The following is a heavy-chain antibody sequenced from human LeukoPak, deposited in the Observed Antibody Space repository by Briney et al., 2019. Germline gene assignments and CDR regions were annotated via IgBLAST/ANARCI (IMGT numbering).Heavy chain of an antibody. Sequence: PGGSLRLSCTASGFAFSDYWMSWVRQAPGKGLEWLANINQDGSQTSYVDSVRGRFTVSRDNAKNSLYLQMNSLRAGDTAVYYCARDSSPRYSGYDWVFWGRGTLVTVSS. D-gene: IGHD5-12*01. CDR2: INQDGSQT. J-gene: IGHJ4*02. CDR3: ARDSSPRYSGYDWVF. V-gene: IGHV3-7*01. CDR1: GFAFSDYW.